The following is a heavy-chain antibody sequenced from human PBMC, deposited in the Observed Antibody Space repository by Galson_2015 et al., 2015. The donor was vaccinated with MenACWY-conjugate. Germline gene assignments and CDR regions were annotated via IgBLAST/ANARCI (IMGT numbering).Heavy chain of an antibody. Sequence: SLRLSCAASGFSFSSYTIYWVRQSPGKGLEWVAVVAYDASSRYYRDSVQGRFTISRDNSKSTVSLEMSSLGPEDSAVYYCVRAEGWLRIPFDLWGQGTMVTVSS. D-gene: IGHD2-21*01. V-gene: IGHV3-30*10. J-gene: IGHJ4*03. CDR1: GFSFSSYT. CDR2: VAYDASSR. CDR3: VRAEGWLRIPFDL.